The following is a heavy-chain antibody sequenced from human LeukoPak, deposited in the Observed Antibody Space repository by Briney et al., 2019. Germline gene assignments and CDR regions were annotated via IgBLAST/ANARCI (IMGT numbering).Heavy chain of an antibody. CDR1: GFTFSRFG. D-gene: IGHD3-10*01. Sequence: QPGTSLRLSCAASGFTFSRFGMHWDRQAPGKGLEWVAVIRDDGSRAYYADSLKGRFTVSRDNSESTLFLKMNSLRPEDTAVYYCAKKLVPYIGSGYGLAVWGQGTTVTVSS. J-gene: IGHJ6*02. CDR2: IRDDGSRA. V-gene: IGHV3-30*18. CDR3: AKKLVPYIGSGYGLAV.